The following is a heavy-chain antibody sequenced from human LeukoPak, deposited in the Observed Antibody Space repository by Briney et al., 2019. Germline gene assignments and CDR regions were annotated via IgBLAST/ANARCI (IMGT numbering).Heavy chain of an antibody. Sequence: ASVKVSCKASGGTFSSYAISWVRQAPGQGLEWMGGIIPIFGTANYAQKFQGRVTITTDESTSTAYMELSSLRSEDTAVYYCATVSGRYFDFINWFDPWGQGTLVTVSS. V-gene: IGHV1-69*05. CDR3: ATVSGRYFDFINWFDP. CDR1: GGTFSSYA. CDR2: IIPIFGTA. J-gene: IGHJ5*02. D-gene: IGHD3-9*01.